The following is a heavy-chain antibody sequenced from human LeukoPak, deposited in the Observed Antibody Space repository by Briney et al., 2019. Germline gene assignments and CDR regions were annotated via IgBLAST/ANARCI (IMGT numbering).Heavy chain of an antibody. D-gene: IGHD6-13*01. J-gene: IGHJ6*03. V-gene: IGHV4-39*07. Sequence: PSETLPLTCTVSGGSISSSSYYWGWIRQPPGKGLEWIGSIYYSGSTYYNPSLKSRVTISVDTSKNQFSLKLSSVTAADTAVYYCASISGYSSSWYPDYYYYYYMDVWGKGTTVTVSS. CDR3: ASISGYSSSWYPDYYYYYYMDV. CDR1: GGSISSSSYY. CDR2: IYYSGST.